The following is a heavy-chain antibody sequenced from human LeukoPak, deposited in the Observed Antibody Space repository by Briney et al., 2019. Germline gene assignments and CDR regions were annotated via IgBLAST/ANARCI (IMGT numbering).Heavy chain of an antibody. V-gene: IGHV3-23*01. CDR2: ISGSGGST. Sequence: PGGSLRLSCAASGFTFSSYAMSWVRQAPGKGLEWVSAISGSGGSTYYADSVKGRFTISRDNSKNTLYLQMNSLRAEDTAVYYCAKDEHIVVVTASDNWFDPWGQGTLVTVSS. CDR3: AKDEHIVVVTASDNWFDP. J-gene: IGHJ5*02. D-gene: IGHD2-21*02. CDR1: GFTFSSYA.